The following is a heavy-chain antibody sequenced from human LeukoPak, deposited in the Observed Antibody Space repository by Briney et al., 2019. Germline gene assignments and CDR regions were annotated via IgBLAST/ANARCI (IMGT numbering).Heavy chain of an antibody. CDR3: ARSYYDSSGAIDY. Sequence: GESLKISCKGSGYSFTSYWIGWVRQMLGKGLEWMGIIYPGDSDTRYSPSFQGQVTISADKSISTAYLQWSSLKASDTAMYYCARSYYDSSGAIDYWGQGTLVTVSS. J-gene: IGHJ4*02. CDR1: GYSFTSYW. D-gene: IGHD3-22*01. V-gene: IGHV5-51*01. CDR2: IYPGDSDT.